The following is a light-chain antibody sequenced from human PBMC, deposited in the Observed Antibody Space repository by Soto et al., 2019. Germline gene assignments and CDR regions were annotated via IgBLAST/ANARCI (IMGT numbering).Light chain of an antibody. CDR2: GAS. J-gene: IGKJ1*01. CDR3: QQYNNWPG. CDR1: QSVSSK. Sequence: ETVMTQSPATLSLSPGERATLSCRASQSVSSKLVWYQQKPGQAPRFLIYGASTRATGIPARFRGSGSGTEFTLTISSLQSEDFALYFCQQYNNWPGFGQGTKVDIK. V-gene: IGKV3-15*01.